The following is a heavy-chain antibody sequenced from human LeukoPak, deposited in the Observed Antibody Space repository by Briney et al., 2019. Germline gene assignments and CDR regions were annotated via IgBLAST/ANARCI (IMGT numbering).Heavy chain of an antibody. CDR2: ISSDSGTI. Sequence: QPGGSLRLSCGASGLTFSTYSMNWVRQAPGKGLERVSYISSDSGTIYHADSVKGRFTISRDNAKNSLYLQMNSLRAEDTAVYYCARAAQPRFDPWGQGTLVT. J-gene: IGHJ5*02. V-gene: IGHV3-48*01. CDR1: GLTFSTYS. D-gene: IGHD1-14*01. CDR3: ARAAQPRFDP.